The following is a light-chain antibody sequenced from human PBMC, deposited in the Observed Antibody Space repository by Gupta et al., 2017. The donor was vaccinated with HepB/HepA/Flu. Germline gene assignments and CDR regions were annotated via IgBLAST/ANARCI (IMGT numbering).Light chain of an antibody. CDR2: DVN. CDR3: SSYADSNNYV. V-gene: IGLV2-8*01. J-gene: IGLJ1*01. CDR1: SRDVGTYNF. Sequence: QYALTQPPSESGSPGESVAISCTGTSRDVGTYNFVSSYQQHPHKAPKLILYDVNKRPSGVPDRFSGSKSGNTASLTVSGLQAEDEADYYCSSYADSNNYVFGTGTWVTVL.